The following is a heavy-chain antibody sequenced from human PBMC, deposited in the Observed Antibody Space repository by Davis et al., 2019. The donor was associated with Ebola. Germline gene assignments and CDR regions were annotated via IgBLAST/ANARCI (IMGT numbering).Heavy chain of an antibody. CDR1: GFTFSSYS. J-gene: IGHJ4*02. D-gene: IGHD5-12*01. CDR2: ISSGSGVTT. V-gene: IGHV3-48*02. Sequence: GESLKISCAASGFTFSSYSMNWVRQAPGRGLEWVSYISSGSGVTTYYADSVRGRFTISRDNAKNSLYLQMNSLRDEDTAVYYCARSSGYGLYWGQGTLVTVSS. CDR3: ARSSGYGLY.